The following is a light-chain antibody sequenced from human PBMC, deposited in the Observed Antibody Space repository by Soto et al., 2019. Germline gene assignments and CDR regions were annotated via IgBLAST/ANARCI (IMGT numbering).Light chain of an antibody. J-gene: IGKJ1*01. CDR2: KAS. V-gene: IGKV1-5*03. Sequence: DIQMTQSPSTLSASVGDRVTITCRASQSITTSLAWYQQRPGKAPNLLIYKASSLQSGVPSRFSGSGSGTEFTLIISSLQPDDFANYYCQQYNSMWTFGQGTKVEIK. CDR1: QSITTS. CDR3: QQYNSMWT.